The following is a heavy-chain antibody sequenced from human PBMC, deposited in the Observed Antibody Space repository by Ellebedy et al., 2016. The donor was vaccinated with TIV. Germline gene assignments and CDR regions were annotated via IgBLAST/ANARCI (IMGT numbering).Heavy chain of an antibody. V-gene: IGHV1-3*01. CDR1: GYTFTTYS. D-gene: IGHD4-17*01. CDR3: ATDAYDHGDYVRR. CDR2: INGGNGNT. Sequence: AASVKVSCKASGYTFTTYSMHWVRQAPGQRLEWMGWINGGNGNTMYSQKFQGRVTIISDTSASTAYIELSSLRSEDTDVYYCATDAYDHGDYVRRWGQGTLVTVSS. J-gene: IGHJ4*02.